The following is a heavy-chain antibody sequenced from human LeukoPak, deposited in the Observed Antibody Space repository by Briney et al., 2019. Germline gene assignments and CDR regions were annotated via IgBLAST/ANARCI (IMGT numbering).Heavy chain of an antibody. V-gene: IGHV4-59*01. Sequence: PSETLSLTCTVSGGSISSYYWIWIRQPPGKGLEWIGYIYYSGSTNYNPSLKSRVTISVDTSKNQFSLKLSSVTAADTAVYYCARDDTAAGFDYWGQGTLVTVSS. D-gene: IGHD6-13*01. CDR2: IYYSGST. J-gene: IGHJ4*02. CDR3: ARDDTAAGFDY. CDR1: GGSISSYY.